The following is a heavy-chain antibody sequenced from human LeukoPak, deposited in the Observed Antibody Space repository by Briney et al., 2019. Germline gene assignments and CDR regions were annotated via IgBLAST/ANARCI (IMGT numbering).Heavy chain of an antibody. Sequence: GGSLRLSCETSGFTFSNYAMSWVRQAPGRGLEWVSGISYGDGGTYYADSVKGRFTISRDNAKNSLYLQMNSLRAEDTAVYYCARDMELWFGEEGYYYGMDVWGQGTTVTVSS. D-gene: IGHD3-10*01. CDR2: ISYGDGGT. J-gene: IGHJ6*02. V-gene: IGHV3-23*01. CDR3: ARDMELWFGEEGYYYGMDV. CDR1: GFTFSNYA.